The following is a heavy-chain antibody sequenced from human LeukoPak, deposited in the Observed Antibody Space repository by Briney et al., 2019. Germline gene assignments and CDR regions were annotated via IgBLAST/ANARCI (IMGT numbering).Heavy chain of an antibody. V-gene: IGHV3-33*01. CDR3: ATMGSGPDDY. CDR2: IWSDGSNK. Sequence: PGTSLRLSCAASGFIFSNYGMHWVRQAPGKGLEWVAVIWSDGSNKYYAESVKGRFTISRDNSKNTLYLQMNSLRAEDTAVYYCATMGSGPDDYWGQGTLVTVSS. D-gene: IGHD2-15*01. CDR1: GFIFSNYG. J-gene: IGHJ4*02.